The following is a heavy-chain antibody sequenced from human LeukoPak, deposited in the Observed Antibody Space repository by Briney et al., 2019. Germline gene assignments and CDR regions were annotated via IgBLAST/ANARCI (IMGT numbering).Heavy chain of an antibody. Sequence: GGSLRLSCAASGFTFSSYAMPWVRQATGKGLEWVSAIGTAGDTYYPGSVKGRFTISRENAKNSLYLQMNSLRAEDTAVYYCAKGDYCSSTSCPTPNWFDPWGQGTLVTVSS. CDR3: AKGDYCSSTSCPTPNWFDP. CDR1: GFTFSSYA. J-gene: IGHJ5*02. D-gene: IGHD2-2*01. V-gene: IGHV3-13*01. CDR2: IGTAGDT.